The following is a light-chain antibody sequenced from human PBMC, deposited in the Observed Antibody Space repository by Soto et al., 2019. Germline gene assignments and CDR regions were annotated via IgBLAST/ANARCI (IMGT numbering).Light chain of an antibody. CDR1: QSVGGW. J-gene: IGKJ4*01. V-gene: IGKV1-5*03. Sequence: DIQMTQSPSTLSASVGDRVTITCRASQSVGGWLAWYQQRPGKAPNLLVSKASSLESGVPSRFSGRGSGTEFTLTISSLQPDDFATYYCQHYDTYPLTFGGGTKVEIK. CDR3: QHYDTYPLT. CDR2: KAS.